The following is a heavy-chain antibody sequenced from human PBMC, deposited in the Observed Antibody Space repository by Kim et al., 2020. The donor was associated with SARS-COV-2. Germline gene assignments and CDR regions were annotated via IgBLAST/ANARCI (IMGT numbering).Heavy chain of an antibody. CDR3: ARDRSGDVYGMDV. D-gene: IGHD3-10*01. Sequence: YNPSHKSRVNISVDTSKNQFSLKLSSVTAADTAVYYCARDRSGDVYGMDVWGQGTTVTVSS. V-gene: IGHV4-59*01. J-gene: IGHJ6*02.